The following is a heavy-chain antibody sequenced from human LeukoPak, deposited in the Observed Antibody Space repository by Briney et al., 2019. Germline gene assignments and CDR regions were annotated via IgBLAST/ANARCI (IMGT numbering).Heavy chain of an antibody. CDR2: IKQDGSEK. CDR1: GFTFSSFE. Sequence: GGSLRLSCATSGFTFSSFEMNWVRQAPGKGLEWVANIKQDGSEKYYVDSVKGRFTISRDNAKNSLYLQMNSLRAEDTAVYYCARWQCSYGYSWGQGTLVTVSS. V-gene: IGHV3-7*01. CDR3: ARWQCSYGYS. J-gene: IGHJ5*02. D-gene: IGHD5-18*01.